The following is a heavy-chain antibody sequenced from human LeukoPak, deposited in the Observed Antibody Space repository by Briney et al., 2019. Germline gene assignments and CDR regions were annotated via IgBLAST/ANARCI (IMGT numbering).Heavy chain of an antibody. V-gene: IGHV1-69*13. CDR2: IIPIFGTA. CDR3: ATARGDYYGSGSQEDY. Sequence: SVKVSCKASGGTFSSYAISWVRQAPGQGLEWMGGIIPIFGTANYAQKFQGRVMITADESTSTAYMELSSLRSEDTAVYYCATARGDYYGSGSQEDYWGQGTLVTVSS. D-gene: IGHD3-10*01. J-gene: IGHJ4*02. CDR1: GGTFSSYA.